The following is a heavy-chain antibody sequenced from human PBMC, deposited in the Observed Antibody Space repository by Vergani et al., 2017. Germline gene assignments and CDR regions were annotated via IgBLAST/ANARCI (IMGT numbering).Heavy chain of an antibody. CDR1: GYTFTSYG. D-gene: IGHD6-6*01. Sequence: QVQLVQSGAEVKKPGASVKVSCKASGYTFTSYGISWVRQAPGQGLEWMGWISAYNGNTNYAQKLQGRVTMTTDTSTSKAYMELRSLTSDYTAVYYCARDAAEYSSSPGWFDPWGQGTLVTVSS. CDR3: ARDAAEYSSSPGWFDP. J-gene: IGHJ5*02. CDR2: ISAYNGNT. V-gene: IGHV1-18*01.